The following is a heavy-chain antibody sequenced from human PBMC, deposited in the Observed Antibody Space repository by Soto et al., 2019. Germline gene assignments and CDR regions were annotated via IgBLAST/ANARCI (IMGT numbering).Heavy chain of an antibody. CDR2: IIPIFGTA. CDR1: GGTFSSYA. CDR3: ARGRRYYYYGMDV. J-gene: IGHJ6*02. V-gene: IGHV1-69*06. Sequence: SVKVSCKVSGGTFSSYAISWVRQAPGQGLEWMGGIIPIFGTANYAQKFQGRVTITADKSTSTAYMELSSLRSEDTAVYYCARGRRYYYYGMDVWGQGTTVTVSS.